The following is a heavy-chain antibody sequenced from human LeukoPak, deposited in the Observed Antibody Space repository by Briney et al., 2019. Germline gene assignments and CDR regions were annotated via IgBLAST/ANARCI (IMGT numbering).Heavy chain of an antibody. CDR3: ARIAARTGGGLVLDY. V-gene: IGHV1-2*02. Sequence: ASVKVSCKASGYTFTGYYMHWVRQAPGQGLEWMGLINPNSGCTNYAQKFQGRVTMTRDTSISTAYMEVSRLRSDDTAVYYCARIAARTGGGLVLDYWGQGNLVTVSS. D-gene: IGHD6-6*01. CDR1: GYTFTGYY. J-gene: IGHJ4*02. CDR2: INPNSGCT.